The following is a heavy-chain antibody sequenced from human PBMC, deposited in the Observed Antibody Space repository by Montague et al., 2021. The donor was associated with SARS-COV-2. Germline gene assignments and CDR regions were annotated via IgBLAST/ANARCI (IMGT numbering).Heavy chain of an antibody. Sequence: SETLSLTCTVSGGSFIGYYWGWIRQPPGKELEWIGEINHNGNTEYNPSLKSRLTISLDTSRTHISLQVTSMTAADTAVYFCARRLYSFGSGTYRDWGQGNLVTVSS. V-gene: IGHV4-34*01. CDR3: ARRLYSFGSGTYRD. D-gene: IGHD3-10*01. CDR2: INHNGNT. J-gene: IGHJ4*02. CDR1: GGSFIGYY.